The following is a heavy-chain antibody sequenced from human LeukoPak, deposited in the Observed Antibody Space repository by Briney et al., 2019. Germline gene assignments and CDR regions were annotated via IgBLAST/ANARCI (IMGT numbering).Heavy chain of an antibody. CDR1: GFTFSNYP. V-gene: IGHV3-30*04. D-gene: IGHD3-22*01. CDR2: VSDDGNNI. Sequence: GRSLRLSCAASGFTFSNYPMHWVRQAPGKGLEWVAVVSDDGNNIYYADSVKGRFTISRDNSKNTLYLQTNSLRAEDTALYYCARSITMIVVAKAAFDIWGQGTMVTVSS. J-gene: IGHJ3*02. CDR3: ARSITMIVVAKAAFDI.